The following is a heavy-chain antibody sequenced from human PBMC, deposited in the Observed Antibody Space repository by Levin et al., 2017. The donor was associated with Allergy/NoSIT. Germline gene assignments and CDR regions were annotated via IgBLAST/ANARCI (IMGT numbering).Heavy chain of an antibody. CDR1: GFSFSYSS. V-gene: IGHV3-48*01. D-gene: IGHD2-2*01. Sequence: LSLTCAASGFSFSYSSMNWVRQAPGKGLEWVSYISSDSNTIYYADSVKGRFTISRDNAKNSLYLQMNSLRAEDTAVYYCATLVPAASYYFDHWGQGTLVTVSS. J-gene: IGHJ4*02. CDR3: ATLVPAASYYFDH. CDR2: ISSDSNTI.